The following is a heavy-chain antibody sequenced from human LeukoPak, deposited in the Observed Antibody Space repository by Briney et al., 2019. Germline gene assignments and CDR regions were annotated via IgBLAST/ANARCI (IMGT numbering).Heavy chain of an antibody. V-gene: IGHV1-24*01. J-gene: IGHJ6*04. D-gene: IGHD3-10*01. Sequence: PSARVSSKVSQDTPTELSMPQLPQALGTGPDFSPAFHPEDGETIYAQKFQGRVTMTEDTSTDTAYMELSSLRSEDTAVYYCATRSSNAYGLTYYGMDVWGKGTTVTVSS. CDR2: FHPEDGET. CDR3: ATRSSNAYGLTYYGMDV. CDR1: QDTPTELS.